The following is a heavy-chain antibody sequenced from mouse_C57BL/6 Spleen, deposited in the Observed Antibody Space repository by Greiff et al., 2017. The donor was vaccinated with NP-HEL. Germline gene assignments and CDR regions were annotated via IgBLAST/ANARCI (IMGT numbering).Heavy chain of an antibody. CDR3: TTGYYGSRYYFDY. CDR2: IDPENGDT. CDR1: GFNIKDDY. D-gene: IGHD1-1*01. V-gene: IGHV14-4*01. J-gene: IGHJ2*01. Sequence: VQLKESGAELVRPGASVKLSCTASGFNIKDDYMHWVKQRPEQGLEWIGWIDPENGDTEYASKFQGKATITADTSSNTAYLQLSSLTSEDTAVYYCTTGYYGSRYYFDYWGQGTTLTVSS.